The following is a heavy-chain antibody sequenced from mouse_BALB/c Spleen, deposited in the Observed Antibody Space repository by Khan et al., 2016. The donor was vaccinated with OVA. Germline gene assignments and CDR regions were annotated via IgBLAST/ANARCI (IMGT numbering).Heavy chain of an antibody. J-gene: IGHJ3*01. Sequence: QIQLVQSGPELKKPGETVKISCKASGYTFTNYGMNWVKQAPGKGLKWMGWINTNTGEPTYGEEFKGRFAFSLETSSSTAYLQLNSLKNEDTATYCCASDYGSCYGWFAYWGQGTLVTVSA. D-gene: IGHD1-1*01. CDR2: INTNTGEP. V-gene: IGHV9-3*02. CDR3: ASDYGSCYGWFAY. CDR1: GYTFTNYG.